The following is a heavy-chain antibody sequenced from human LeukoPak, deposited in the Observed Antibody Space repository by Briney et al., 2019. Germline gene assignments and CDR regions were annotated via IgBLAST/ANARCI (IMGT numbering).Heavy chain of an antibody. J-gene: IGHJ4*02. Sequence: PGGSLRLSCAASGFTFHDYAMHWVRHAPGKGLEWVSGISWNSGSIGYADSLKGRFTISRDNAKNSLYLQMNSLRAEDTALYYCAKDGYSYGPKNFDYWGQGTLVTVYS. CDR3: AKDGYSYGPKNFDY. CDR2: ISWNSGSI. V-gene: IGHV3-9*01. CDR1: GFTFHDYA. D-gene: IGHD5-18*01.